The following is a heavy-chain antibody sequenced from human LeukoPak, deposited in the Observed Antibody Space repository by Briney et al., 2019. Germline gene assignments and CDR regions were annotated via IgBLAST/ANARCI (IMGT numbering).Heavy chain of an antibody. CDR1: GGSFSGYY. CDR2: INHRGST. Sequence: PSETLSLTCAVYGGSFSGYYWSWIRQSPGKGLEWIGEINHRGSTTYNPSLKSRVTISVDTSKNQFSLTLRSVTAADTSVYYCAGEWLAQSYFESWGQGTPVTVSS. J-gene: IGHJ4*02. V-gene: IGHV4-34*01. CDR3: AGEWLAQSYFES. D-gene: IGHD6-19*01.